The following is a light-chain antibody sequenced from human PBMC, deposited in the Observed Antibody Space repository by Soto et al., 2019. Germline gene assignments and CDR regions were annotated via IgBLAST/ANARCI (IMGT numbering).Light chain of an antibody. Sequence: EIVLTQSPGTLSLSPGERATLSCRARQSVSSSSLAWYQQKPGQAPRLLIYGASSRATGIPDRFSGSGSGTDFTLTISRLEPEDFAVFYCQQYGSSPYTFGQGTKLEIK. CDR2: GAS. CDR1: QSVSSSS. CDR3: QQYGSSPYT. V-gene: IGKV3-20*01. J-gene: IGKJ2*01.